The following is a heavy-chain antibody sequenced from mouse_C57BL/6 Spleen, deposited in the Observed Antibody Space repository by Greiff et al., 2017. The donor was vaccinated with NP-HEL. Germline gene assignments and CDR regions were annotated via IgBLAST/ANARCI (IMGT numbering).Heavy chain of an antibody. V-gene: IGHV6-3*01. D-gene: IGHD2-3*01. CDR3: TEIYDGYYVGFAY. CDR1: GFTFSNYW. Sequence: EVKVEESGGGLVQPGGSMKLSCVASGFTFSNYWMNWVRQSPEKGLEWVAQIRLKSDNYATHDAESVKGRFTISRDDSKSSVYLQMTNLRAEDTGMYYCTEIYDGYYVGFAYWGQGTLVTVSA. CDR2: IRLKSDNYAT. J-gene: IGHJ3*01.